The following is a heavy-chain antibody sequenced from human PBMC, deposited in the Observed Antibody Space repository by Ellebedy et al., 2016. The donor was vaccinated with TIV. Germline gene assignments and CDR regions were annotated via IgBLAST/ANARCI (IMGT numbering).Heavy chain of an antibody. Sequence: SETLSLXXAVSGGSISSGGYSWSWIRQPPGKGLEWIGYIYYSGSTNYNPSLKSRVTISVDTSKNQFSLKLSSVTAADTAVYYCARGAVVTYFDYWGQGTLVTVSS. V-gene: IGHV4-61*08. CDR1: GGSISSGGYS. D-gene: IGHD4-23*01. CDR2: IYYSGST. CDR3: ARGAVVTYFDY. J-gene: IGHJ4*02.